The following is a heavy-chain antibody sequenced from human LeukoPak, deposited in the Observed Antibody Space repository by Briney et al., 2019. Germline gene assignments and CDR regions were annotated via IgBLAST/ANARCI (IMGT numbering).Heavy chain of an antibody. D-gene: IGHD2-15*01. CDR1: GFTFNNHR. Sequence: GGSLRLSCAASGFTFNNHRMSWVRQAPGKGLEWVANIKQDGSEKYYVDSVKGRFTVSRDNAKNSLYLQMNSLRAEDTAVYYCARGPIGGLLGYWGQGTLVTVTS. V-gene: IGHV3-7*01. CDR2: IKQDGSEK. J-gene: IGHJ4*02. CDR3: ARGPIGGLLGY.